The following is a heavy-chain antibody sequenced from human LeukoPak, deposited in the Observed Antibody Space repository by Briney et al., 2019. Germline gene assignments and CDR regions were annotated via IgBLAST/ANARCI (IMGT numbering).Heavy chain of an antibody. CDR1: GGTFSSYA. D-gene: IGHD3-22*01. CDR3: ARDLYDSSGYYSVRFDY. CDR2: ISGYSGNT. Sequence: ASVKVSCKASGGTFSSYAISWVRQAPGQGLEWMGWISGYSGNTNYAQNLQGRVTMTTDTSTSTAYMDLRSLRSDDTAVYYCARDLYDSSGYYSVRFDYWGQGTLVTVSS. V-gene: IGHV1-18*01. J-gene: IGHJ4*02.